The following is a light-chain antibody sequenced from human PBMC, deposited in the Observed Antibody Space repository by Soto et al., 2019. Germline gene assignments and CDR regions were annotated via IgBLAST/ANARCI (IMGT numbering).Light chain of an antibody. CDR3: QQANSFPPLT. CDR1: QAISRS. Sequence: DIQMTQSPSSVSASVGDRVTITCRASQAISRSLAWYQQTPGKAPKLLIYAASGLHSGVPSRFSGSGSGTDFTLTISSLQPEDFATYYCQQANSFPPLTFGGGTNVEIK. V-gene: IGKV1-12*01. CDR2: AAS. J-gene: IGKJ4*01.